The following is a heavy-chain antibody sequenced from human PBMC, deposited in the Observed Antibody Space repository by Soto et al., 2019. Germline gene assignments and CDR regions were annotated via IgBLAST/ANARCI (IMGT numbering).Heavy chain of an antibody. CDR1: GGSFSGYY. V-gene: IGHV4-34*01. J-gene: IGHJ4*02. CDR3: ARAYGDYGVIDY. Sequence: QVQLQQWGAGLLKPSETLSLTCAVYGGSFSGYYWSWIRQPPGKGLEWIGEINHSGSTNYNPSLKRRVNIAVDTSKNQFSLKLSSVTAADAAVYYCARAYGDYGVIDYWGQGTLVTVSS. D-gene: IGHD4-17*01. CDR2: INHSGST.